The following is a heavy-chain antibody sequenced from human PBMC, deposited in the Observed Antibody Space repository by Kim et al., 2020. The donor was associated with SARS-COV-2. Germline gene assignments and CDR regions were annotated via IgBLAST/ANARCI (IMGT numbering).Heavy chain of an antibody. Sequence: DTVKGRFTISRNKAKNSLYLQMNSLRDEDTAVYYCARYQALEVRLGYFQHWGQGTLVTVSS. CDR3: ARYQALEVRLGYFQH. V-gene: IGHV3-11*04. D-gene: IGHD3-16*01. J-gene: IGHJ1*01.